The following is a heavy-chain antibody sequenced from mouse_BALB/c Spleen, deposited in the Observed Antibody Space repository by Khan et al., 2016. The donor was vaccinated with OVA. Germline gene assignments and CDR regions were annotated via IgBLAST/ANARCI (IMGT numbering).Heavy chain of an antibody. J-gene: IGHJ2*01. V-gene: IGHV14-3*02. D-gene: IGHD1-1*01. Sequence: VQLQQSGAEFVKPGASVRLSCTASGFNIKDTYMHWVKQRPEQGLEWIGRIDPANGNTKYDPKFQGKATITADTSSNTAYLQLSSLTSEDTAVYYCATYYYGSSRYCDYWGQGTTLTVSS. CDR2: IDPANGNT. CDR3: ATYYYGSSRYCDY. CDR1: GFNIKDTY.